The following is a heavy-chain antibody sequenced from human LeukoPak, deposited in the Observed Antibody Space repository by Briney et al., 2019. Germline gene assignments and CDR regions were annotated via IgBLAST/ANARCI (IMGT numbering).Heavy chain of an antibody. D-gene: IGHD3-10*01. CDR2: ISSSGSTI. CDR1: GFTFSSYE. J-gene: IGHJ6*02. Sequence: PGGSLRLSCAASGFTFSSYEMNWVRQAPGKGLEWVSYISSSGSTIYYADSVKGRFTISRDNAKNSLYLQMNSLRAEDTAVYYCARDGNGSGSTYYYYYGMDVWGQGTTVTVSS. CDR3: ARDGNGSGSTYYYYYGMDV. V-gene: IGHV3-48*03.